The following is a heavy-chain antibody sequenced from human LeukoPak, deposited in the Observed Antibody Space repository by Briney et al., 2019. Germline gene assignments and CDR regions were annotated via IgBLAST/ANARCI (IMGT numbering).Heavy chain of an antibody. CDR3: ARALYYYDSSGYYY. CDR2: IKPSGGSA. J-gene: IGHJ4*02. CDR1: GYIFTSYY. D-gene: IGHD3-22*01. V-gene: IGHV1-46*01. Sequence: ASVKVSCKASGYIFTSYYMHWVRQAPGQGLEWMGIIKPSGGSASYAQKFQGRVTMTRDMSTRTVYMELSRLRSDDTAVYYCARALYYYDSSGYYYWGQGTLVTVSS.